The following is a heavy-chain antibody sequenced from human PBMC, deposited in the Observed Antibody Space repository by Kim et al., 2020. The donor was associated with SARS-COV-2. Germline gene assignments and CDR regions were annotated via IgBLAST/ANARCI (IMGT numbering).Heavy chain of an antibody. CDR3: ARVALGSGGSCYSCCGGWFDP. CDR1: GYTFTSYA. CDR2: INACNGNT. Sequence: ASVKVSCKASGYTFTSYAMHWVRQAPGQRLEWMGWINACNGNTKYSQKFQGRVTITRDTSASTAYMELSSLRPEDTAVYYCARVALGSGGSCYSCCGGWFDPWRQGSLVTVSS. V-gene: IGHV1-3*01. J-gene: IGHJ5*02. D-gene: IGHD2-15*01.